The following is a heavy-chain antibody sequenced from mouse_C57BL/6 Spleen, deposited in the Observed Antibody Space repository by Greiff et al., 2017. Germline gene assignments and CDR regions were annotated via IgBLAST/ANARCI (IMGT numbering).Heavy chain of an antibody. CDR1: GFTFNTYA. J-gene: IGHJ3*01. CDR2: IRSKSSNYAT. D-gene: IGHD2-1*01. Sequence: EVQLVESGGGLVQPKGSLKLSCAASGFTFNTYAMHWVRQAPGKGLEWVARIRSKSSNYATYYADSVKYRFTISRDDSQSMLYLQMHHLKTEDTAMYYCVREGGNRFTYWGQGTLVTVSA. CDR3: VREGGNRFTY. V-gene: IGHV10-3*01.